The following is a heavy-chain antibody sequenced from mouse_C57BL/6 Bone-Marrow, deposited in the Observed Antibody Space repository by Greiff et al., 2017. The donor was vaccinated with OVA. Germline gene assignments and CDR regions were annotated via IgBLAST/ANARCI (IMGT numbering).Heavy chain of an antibody. V-gene: IGHV5-17*01. CDR2: ISSCCSTI. Sequence: EGKAVESGGSLVKPGGSLKLSFAASGFPFTDYGMHWVRQASEKGLEWVAYISSCCSTIYYSDTVKGRFTISRDNAQNTLFLQMTSLRSEDTAMYCCANAGFDYWGQGTTLTVSS. J-gene: IGHJ2*01. CDR3: ANAGFDY. CDR1: GFPFTDYG.